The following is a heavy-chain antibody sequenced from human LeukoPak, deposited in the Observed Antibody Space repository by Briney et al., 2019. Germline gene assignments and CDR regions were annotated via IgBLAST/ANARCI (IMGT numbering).Heavy chain of an antibody. D-gene: IGHD2-2*01. CDR2: IILIFGTA. CDR1: GGTFSRYA. CDR3: AREHCSSTSCYRIAFDI. Sequence: ASVKVSSKAPGGTFSRYAISWGRQAPERGLEWMGGIILIFGTANYAQKFQGRVTITADESTSTAYMELISLRCEDTAVYYGAREHCSSTSCYRIAFDIWGQGTMVTVSS. J-gene: IGHJ3*02. V-gene: IGHV1-69*13.